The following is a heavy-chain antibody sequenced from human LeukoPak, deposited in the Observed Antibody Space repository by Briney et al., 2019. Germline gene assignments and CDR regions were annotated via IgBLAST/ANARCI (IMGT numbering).Heavy chain of an antibody. D-gene: IGHD6-19*01. Sequence: ASVKVSCKASGYTFTSYGISWVRQAPGQGLEWMGWISAYNGNTNYAQKLQGRVTMTTDTSTSTAYMELRSLRSDDTAVYYCARGGEAVAGETRRSRAFDIRGQGTMVTVSS. CDR1: GYTFTSYG. V-gene: IGHV1-18*01. J-gene: IGHJ3*02. CDR2: ISAYNGNT. CDR3: ARGGEAVAGETRRSRAFDI.